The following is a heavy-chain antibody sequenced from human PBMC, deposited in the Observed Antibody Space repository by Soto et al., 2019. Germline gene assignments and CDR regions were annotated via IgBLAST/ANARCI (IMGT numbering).Heavy chain of an antibody. D-gene: IGHD1-26*01. Sequence: SETLSLTCTVSGGSVSSSSYYWGWIRQPPGKGLEWIASIYYTGSTYYNASLKSRVTLSVDTSKNQFSLKVRSVTAADTAVYYCVRHGGSYPFDYWGQGTLVTVSS. CDR3: VRHGGSYPFDY. V-gene: IGHV4-39*01. CDR1: GGSVSSSSYY. CDR2: IYYTGST. J-gene: IGHJ4*02.